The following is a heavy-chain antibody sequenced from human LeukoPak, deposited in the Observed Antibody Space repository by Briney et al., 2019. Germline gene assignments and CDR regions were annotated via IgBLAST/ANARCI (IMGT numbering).Heavy chain of an antibody. J-gene: IGHJ4*02. V-gene: IGHV4-39*07. CDR3: ARTSMVRGVIITNPSYYFDY. CDR1: GGSISSGSYY. Sequence: SETLSLTCTVSGGSISSGSYYWGWIRQPPGKGLEWIGSIYYSGSTYYNPSLKSRVTISVDTSKNQFSLKLSSVTAADTAVYYCARTSMVRGVIITNPSYYFDYWGQGTLVTVSS. D-gene: IGHD3-10*01. CDR2: IYYSGST.